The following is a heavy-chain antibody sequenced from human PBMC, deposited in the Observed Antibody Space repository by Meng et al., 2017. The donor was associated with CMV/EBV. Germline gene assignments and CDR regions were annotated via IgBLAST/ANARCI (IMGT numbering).Heavy chain of an antibody. V-gene: IGHV3-23*01. CDR3: ARDGQRTTLTPFDY. J-gene: IGHJ4*02. CDR1: GFTFSSYA. CDR2: ISGSGGST. Sequence: LSLTCAASGFTFSSYAMSWVRQAPGKGLEWVSAISGSGGSTYYADSVKGRFTISRDNAKNTLYLQMNSLRAEDTAVYYCARDGQRTTLTPFDYWGQGTLVTVSS. D-gene: IGHD4-17*01.